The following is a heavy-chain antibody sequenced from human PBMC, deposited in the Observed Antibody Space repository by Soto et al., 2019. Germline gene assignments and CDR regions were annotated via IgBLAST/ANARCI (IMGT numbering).Heavy chain of an antibody. D-gene: IGHD5-18*01. CDR3: AKGPDTAMVSFDY. V-gene: IGHV3-23*01. CDR1: GFTFSSYA. Sequence: GESLKISCAASGFTFSSYAMSWVRQAPGKGLEWVSAISGSGGSTYYADSVKGRFTISRDNSKNTLYLQMNSLRAEDTAVYYCAKGPDTAMVSFDYWGQGTLVTVSS. J-gene: IGHJ4*02. CDR2: ISGSGGST.